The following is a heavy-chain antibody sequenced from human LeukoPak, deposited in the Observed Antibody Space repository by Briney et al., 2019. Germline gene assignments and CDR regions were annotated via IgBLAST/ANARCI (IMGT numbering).Heavy chain of an antibody. CDR3: ARGDFWSGSAFDY. D-gene: IGHD3-3*01. CDR1: GFTFGSYW. V-gene: IGHV3-74*01. CDR2: INTDGGST. Sequence: PGGSLRLSCAASGFTFGSYWMHWVRQAPGKGLVWVSRINTDGGSTTYADSVKGRFTISRDNAKNTLYLQMNSLRAEDTAVYYCARGDFWSGSAFDYWGQGTLVTVSS. J-gene: IGHJ4*02.